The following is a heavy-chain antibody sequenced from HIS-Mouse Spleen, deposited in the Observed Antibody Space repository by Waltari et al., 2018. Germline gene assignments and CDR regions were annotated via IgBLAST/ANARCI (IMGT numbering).Heavy chain of an antibody. D-gene: IGHD6-19*01. CDR2: ISGSGGST. Sequence: EVQLLESGGGLVQPGGSLRLSCAASGFTFSSYAMSWVRQAPGKGLEWVSAISGSGGSTYYADSVKGRFTISGDNSKNTLYLQMNSLRAEDTAVYYCATQRIAVAGTIDYWGQGTLVTVSS. CDR3: ATQRIAVAGTIDY. J-gene: IGHJ4*02. CDR1: GFTFSSYA. V-gene: IGHV3-23*01.